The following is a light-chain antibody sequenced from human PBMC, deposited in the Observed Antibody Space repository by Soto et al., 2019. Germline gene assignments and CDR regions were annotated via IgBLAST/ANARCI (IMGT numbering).Light chain of an antibody. CDR1: QGISSW. V-gene: IGKV1-12*01. J-gene: IGKJ4*01. Sequence: DIQMTQSTSCEFSSLGDRFTISCRSSQGISSWLAWYQQKPGKAPKLLIYAASSLQSGVPSRFSGSGSGTDFTLTISSLQPEDFATYYCQPANSFPLTFGGGTKVDIK. CDR2: AAS. CDR3: QPANSFPLT.